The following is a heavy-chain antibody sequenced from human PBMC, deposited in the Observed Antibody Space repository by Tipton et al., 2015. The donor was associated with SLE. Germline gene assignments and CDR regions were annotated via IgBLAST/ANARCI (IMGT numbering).Heavy chain of an antibody. CDR2: IKQDGSEK. J-gene: IGHJ2*01. CDR3: ARIFGVVTPRKVWYFDL. Sequence: GSLRLSCAASGYTFSSYWMSWVRQAPGKGLEWVANIKQDGSEKYYVDSVKGRFTISRDNAKNSLYLQMNSLRAEDTAVYYCARIFGVVTPRKVWYFDLWGRGTLVTVSS. CDR1: GYTFSSYW. V-gene: IGHV3-7*01. D-gene: IGHD3-3*01.